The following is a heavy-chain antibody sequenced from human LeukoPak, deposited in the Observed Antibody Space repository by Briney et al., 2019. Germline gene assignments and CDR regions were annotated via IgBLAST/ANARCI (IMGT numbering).Heavy chain of an antibody. J-gene: IGHJ3*02. D-gene: IGHD3-22*01. CDR1: GFTFSSYA. V-gene: IGHV3-30-3*01. CDR2: ISYDGSNK. Sequence: GGSLRLSCAASGFTFSSYAMHWVRQAPGKGLEWVAVISYDGSNKYYADSVKGRFTISRDNSKNTLYLQMNRLRAEDTTVYHCAREPRITMNTAAFDIWGQGTMVTISS. CDR3: AREPRITMNTAAFDI.